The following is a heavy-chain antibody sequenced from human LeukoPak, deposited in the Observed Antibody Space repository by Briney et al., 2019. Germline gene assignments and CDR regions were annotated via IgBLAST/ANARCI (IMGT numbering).Heavy chain of an antibody. V-gene: IGHV3-21*01. CDR2: ISSSSSYI. Sequence: GGSLRLSCAASGFTFSSYSMNWVRQAPGKGLEWVSSISSSSSYIYYADSVKGRFTISRDNAKNSLYLQMNSLRAEDTAVYYCARSTPTAMVTADYWGQGTLVTVSS. CDR3: ARSTPTAMVTADY. J-gene: IGHJ4*02. D-gene: IGHD5-18*01. CDR1: GFTFSSYS.